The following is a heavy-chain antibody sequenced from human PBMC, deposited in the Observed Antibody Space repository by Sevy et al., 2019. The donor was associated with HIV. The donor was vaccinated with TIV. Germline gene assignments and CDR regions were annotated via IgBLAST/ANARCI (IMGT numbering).Heavy chain of an antibody. Sequence: LSLTCTVSGGSISSYYWSWIRQPPGKGLEWIGYIYYSGSTNYNPSLKSRVTISVDTSKNQFSLKLSSVTAADTAVYYCARSYDFWSGSMDVWGQGTTVTVSS. CDR3: ARSYDFWSGSMDV. D-gene: IGHD3-3*01. V-gene: IGHV4-59*01. CDR1: GGSISSYY. J-gene: IGHJ6*02. CDR2: IYYSGST.